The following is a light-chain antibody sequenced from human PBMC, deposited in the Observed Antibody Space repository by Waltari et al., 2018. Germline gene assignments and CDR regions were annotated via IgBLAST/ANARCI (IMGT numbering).Light chain of an antibody. CDR2: NNS. J-gene: IGLJ1*01. Sequence: QSVLTQPPSASGTPGQRVTISCSGSSANIGSNPVNSYQQLPGTAPKLLINNNSQRPSGVPDRFSGSKSGTSASLAISGLLSDDEAEYYCAAWDDSLSGYVFGTGTNVSVL. CDR3: AAWDDSLSGYV. V-gene: IGLV1-44*01. CDR1: SANIGSNP.